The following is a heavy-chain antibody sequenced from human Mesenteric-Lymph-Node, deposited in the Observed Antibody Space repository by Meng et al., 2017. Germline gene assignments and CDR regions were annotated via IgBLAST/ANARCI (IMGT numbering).Heavy chain of an antibody. CDR3: ARIAVAGTFDY. V-gene: IGHV4-39*01. CDR1: GGSISSSSYY. CDR2: IYYSGST. D-gene: IGHD6-19*01. Sequence: QLQLQEPGPGLVKTSETLSFTCTVSGGSISSSSYYWGWIRQPPGKGLEWIGSIYYSGSTYYNPSLKSRVTISVDTSKNQFSLKLSSVTAADTAVYYCARIAVAGTFDYWGQGTLVTVSS. J-gene: IGHJ4*02.